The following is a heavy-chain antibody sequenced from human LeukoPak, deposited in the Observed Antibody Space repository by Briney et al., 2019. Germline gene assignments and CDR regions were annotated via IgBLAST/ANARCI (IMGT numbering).Heavy chain of an antibody. D-gene: IGHD3-10*01. J-gene: IGHJ4*02. CDR1: RFTFSSYA. CDR2: ISHDEKNK. V-gene: IGHV3-30*04. Sequence: PGGSLRLSCAASRFTFSSYAMSWVRRTPGKGLEWVAVISHDEKNKFYAESVKGRFTISRDNSKNTLFLEMNSLRPEDTAFYYCATTFRGVIITRLDYWGQGTLVTVSS. CDR3: ATTFRGVIITRLDY.